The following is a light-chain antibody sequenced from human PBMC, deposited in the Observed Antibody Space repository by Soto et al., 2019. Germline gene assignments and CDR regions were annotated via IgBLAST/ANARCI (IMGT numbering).Light chain of an antibody. J-gene: IGLJ1*01. Sequence: LTQPASVSGSPGQSITISCTGTSSDVGSYNLVSWYQQHPGKAPKLMIYEGSKRPSGVSNRFSGSKSGNTASLTISGLQAEDEADYYCCSYAGSSTFVSYVFGTGTKVTVL. CDR2: EGS. V-gene: IGLV2-23*03. CDR3: CSYAGSSTFVSYV. CDR1: SSDVGSYNL.